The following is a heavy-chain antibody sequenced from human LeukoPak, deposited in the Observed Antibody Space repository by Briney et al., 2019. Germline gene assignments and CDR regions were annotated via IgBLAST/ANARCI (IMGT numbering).Heavy chain of an antibody. J-gene: IGHJ3*02. CDR3: ARDASPYTYDAFDI. V-gene: IGHV3-33*01. D-gene: IGHD1-1*01. Sequence: GRSLRLSCAASGFTFSSYGMHWVRQAPGKGLEWVAVIWYDGSNKYYADSVKGRFTISRDNSKNTLYLQMNSLRAEDTAVYYCARDASPYTYDAFDIWGQGTMVTVSS. CDR1: GFTFSSYG. CDR2: IWYDGSNK.